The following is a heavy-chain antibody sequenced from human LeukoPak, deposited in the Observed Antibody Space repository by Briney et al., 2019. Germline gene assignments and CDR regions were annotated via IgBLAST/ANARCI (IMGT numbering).Heavy chain of an antibody. J-gene: IGHJ4*02. CDR1: GYTFTSYG. CDR3: ARDANYDSSGYTPFDY. Sequence: GASVKVSCKASGYTFTSYGISWVRQAPGQGLEWMGWISAYNGNTNYAQKLQGRVTMTTDTSTSTAYMELRSLRSDDTAVYYCARDANYDSSGYTPFDYWGQGTLVTVSS. D-gene: IGHD3-22*01. V-gene: IGHV1-18*01. CDR2: ISAYNGNT.